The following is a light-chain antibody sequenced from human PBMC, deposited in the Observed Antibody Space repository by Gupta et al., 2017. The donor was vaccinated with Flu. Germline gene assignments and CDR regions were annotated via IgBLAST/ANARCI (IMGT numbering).Light chain of an antibody. V-gene: IGLV7-43*01. J-gene: IGLJ3*02. CDR2: STS. CDR3: LIYYGAELV. CDR1: TGAVTSGHN. Sequence: QTVVTPEPSLTVSPGGTVTLTCASSTGAVTSGHNPNWFQQKPGQAPRPRVYSTSNKHSWTPARFSGSLLGGNAAMTLSGVQPEDEADYYCLIYYGAELVFGGGTKLTVL.